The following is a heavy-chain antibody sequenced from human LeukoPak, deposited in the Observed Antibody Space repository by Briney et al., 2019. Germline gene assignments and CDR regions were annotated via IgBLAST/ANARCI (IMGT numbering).Heavy chain of an antibody. D-gene: IGHD5-12*01. V-gene: IGHV1-69*13. Sequence: APVKVSCKASGGTFSTYAISWVRQAPGQGLEWMGGIIPTLGTANYAQKFQGRVTITADGSTSTAYMELSSLRSEDTAVYYCARGDIVASHDSYFDYWGQGTLVTVSS. J-gene: IGHJ4*02. CDR2: IIPTLGTA. CDR1: GGTFSTYA. CDR3: ARGDIVASHDSYFDY.